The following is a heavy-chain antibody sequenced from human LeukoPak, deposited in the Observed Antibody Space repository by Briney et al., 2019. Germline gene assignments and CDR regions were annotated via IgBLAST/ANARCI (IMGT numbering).Heavy chain of an antibody. V-gene: IGHV4-39*07. CDR1: GGSISSSSYY. CDR2: IYYSGST. J-gene: IGHJ4*02. CDR3: ARDSRTYDILTGYFPGEFDY. D-gene: IGHD3-9*01. Sequence: SETLSLTCTVSGGSISSSSYYWGWIRQPPRKGLEWIGSIYYSGSTYYNPSLKSRVTISVDTSKNQFSLKLSSVTAADTAVYYCARDSRTYDILTGYFPGEFDYWGQGTLVTVSS.